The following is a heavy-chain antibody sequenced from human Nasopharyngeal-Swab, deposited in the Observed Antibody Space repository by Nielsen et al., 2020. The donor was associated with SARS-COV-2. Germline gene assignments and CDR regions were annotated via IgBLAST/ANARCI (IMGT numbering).Heavy chain of an antibody. CDR1: GFTFSSFG. V-gene: IGHV3-30*03. D-gene: IGHD2-15*01. J-gene: IGHJ4*02. Sequence: GESLKISCAASGFTFSSFGMHWVRQAPGKGLEWVAFIAHDASNEYYGDSVKGRFTISRDNAKNSLYLQMDSLRAEDTAVYYCARDVGGRDNYWGQGALVIVSS. CDR3: ARDVGGRDNY. CDR2: IAHDASNE.